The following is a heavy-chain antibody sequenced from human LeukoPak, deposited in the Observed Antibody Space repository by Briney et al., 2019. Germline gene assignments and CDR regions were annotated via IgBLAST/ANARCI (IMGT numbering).Heavy chain of an antibody. D-gene: IGHD3-10*01. V-gene: IGHV4-34*01. J-gene: IGHJ4*02. CDR3: ARGQEWFGEITTEY. CDR1: GGSFSGYY. CDR2: INHSGST. Sequence: PSETLSLTCAGYGGSFSGYYWSWIRQLPGKGLEWTGEINHSGSTNYNPSLKSRVTISVDTSKNQFSLKLSSVTAADTAVYYCARGQEWFGEITTEYWGQGTLVTVSS.